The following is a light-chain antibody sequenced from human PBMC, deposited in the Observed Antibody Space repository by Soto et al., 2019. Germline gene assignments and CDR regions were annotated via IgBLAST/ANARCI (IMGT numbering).Light chain of an antibody. CDR2: DVS. Sequence: QSALTQPASVSGSPGQSITISCTGTSSDVGGYNYVSWYQQHPGKAPKLMIYDVSNRPSGVSNRFSGSKSGNTASLTISGLQAEDEADYYCISYTSSSTRCVFGTGTKLTVL. CDR1: SSDVGGYNY. J-gene: IGLJ1*01. V-gene: IGLV2-14*01. CDR3: ISYTSSSTRCV.